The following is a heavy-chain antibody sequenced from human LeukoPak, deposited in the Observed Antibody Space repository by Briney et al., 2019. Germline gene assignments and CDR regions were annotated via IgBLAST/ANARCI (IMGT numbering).Heavy chain of an antibody. CDR3: ARGSITIFGVAPGDC. V-gene: IGHV1-2*02. Sequence: GASVKVSCKASGYTFTGYYMHWVRQAPGQGLEWMGWINPNSGGTNYAQKFQGRVTTTRDTSISTAYMEPSRLRSDDTAVYYCARGSITIFGVAPGDCWGQGTLVTVSS. CDR2: INPNSGGT. J-gene: IGHJ4*02. CDR1: GYTFTGYY. D-gene: IGHD3-3*01.